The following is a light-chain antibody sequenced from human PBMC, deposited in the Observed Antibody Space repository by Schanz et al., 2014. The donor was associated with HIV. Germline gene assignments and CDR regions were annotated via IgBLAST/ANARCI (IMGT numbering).Light chain of an antibody. J-gene: IGKJ1*01. V-gene: IGKV3-15*01. CDR2: GAS. Sequence: EIVMTQSPATLSVSPGDRVALSCRASQSVNSNLAWYQHKPGQAPRLLIYGASTRATGIPARFSASGSGTEFTLTISSLQSEDFAVYYCQQYKNWPTFGQGTKVEI. CDR1: QSVNSN. CDR3: QQYKNWPT.